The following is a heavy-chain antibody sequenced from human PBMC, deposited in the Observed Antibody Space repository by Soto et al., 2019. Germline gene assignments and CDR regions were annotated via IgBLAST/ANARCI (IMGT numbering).Heavy chain of an antibody. CDR3: ARGMAVAANDAFDI. J-gene: IGHJ3*02. V-gene: IGHV1-69*06. CDR1: GGTFSSYA. Sequence: SVKVSCKASGGTFSSYAISWVRQAPGQGLEWMGGIIPIFGTANYAQKFQGRVTITADKSTSTAYMELSSLRSEDTAVYYCARGMAVAANDAFDIWGQGTMVTVSS. CDR2: IIPIFGTA. D-gene: IGHD6-19*01.